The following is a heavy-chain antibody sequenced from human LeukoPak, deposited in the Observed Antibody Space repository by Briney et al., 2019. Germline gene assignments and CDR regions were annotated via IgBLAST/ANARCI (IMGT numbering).Heavy chain of an antibody. Sequence: GASVKVSCKASGGTFSSYAISWVRQAPGQGLEWMGWINPNSGGTNYAQKFQGRVTMTRDTSISTAYMELSRLRSDDTAVYYCARDGTRDWYFDLWGRGTLVTVSS. CDR3: ARDGTRDWYFDL. V-gene: IGHV1-2*02. J-gene: IGHJ2*01. D-gene: IGHD1-26*01. CDR2: INPNSGGT. CDR1: GGTFSSYA.